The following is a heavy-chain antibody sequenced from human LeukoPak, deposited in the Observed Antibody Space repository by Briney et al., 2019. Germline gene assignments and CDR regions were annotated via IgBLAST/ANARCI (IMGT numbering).Heavy chain of an antibody. CDR1: GFTFNIYA. Sequence: PGGSLRLSCAASGFTFNIYAMSWVRLAPGKGLQWVASMCGSAGCTYYADSVKGRFTISRDKSKNTLYLQMNSLGAEDTAIYYCARDRPNYHESNGHYYQRDGDHWGQGTLVTVSS. CDR2: MCGSAGCT. CDR3: ARDRPNYHESNGHYYQRDGDH. J-gene: IGHJ5*02. V-gene: IGHV3-23*01. D-gene: IGHD3-22*01.